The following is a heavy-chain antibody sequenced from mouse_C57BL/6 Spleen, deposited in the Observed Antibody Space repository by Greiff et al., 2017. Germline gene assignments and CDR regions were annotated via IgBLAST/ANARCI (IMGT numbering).Heavy chain of an antibody. CDR2: INPSNGGT. D-gene: IGHD2-4*01. Sequence: VQLQQPGTELVKPGASVKLSCKASGYTFTSYWMHWVKQRPGQGLEWIGNINPSNGGTNYNEKFKSKATLPVDKSSSTAYMQLSSLTSEDSAVYCCARDDYDYAMDYWGQGTSVTVSS. CDR3: ARDDYDYAMDY. J-gene: IGHJ4*01. CDR1: GYTFTSYW. V-gene: IGHV1-53*01.